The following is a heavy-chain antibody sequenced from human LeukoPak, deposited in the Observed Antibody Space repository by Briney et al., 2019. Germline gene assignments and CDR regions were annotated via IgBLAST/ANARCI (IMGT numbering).Heavy chain of an antibody. D-gene: IGHD4-23*01. J-gene: IGHJ4*02. V-gene: IGHV4-59*01. CDR3: AREIRDYSGKFGYFDH. Sequence: PSETLSLTCTVSGGSISDYYWSWIRQPPGKGLEWIAYIYYSGSTNYNPSLQSRVTISVDTSKNQFSLNLSSVAAADTAVYYCAREIRDYSGKFGYFDHWGQGTLVTVSS. CDR2: IYYSGST. CDR1: GGSISDYY.